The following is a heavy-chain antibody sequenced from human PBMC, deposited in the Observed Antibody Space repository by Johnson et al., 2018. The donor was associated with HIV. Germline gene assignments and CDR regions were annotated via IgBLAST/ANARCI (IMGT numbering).Heavy chain of an antibody. Sequence: VQLVESGGGLVQPGGSLRLSCAASGFTFSSYWMSWVRQAPGKGLEWVANIKQDGSEKYYVDSVKGRFTISRDNAKNSLYLQMNSLRAEDTAVYYCARSCRDGYTCNAFDIWGQGTMVTVSS. CDR3: ARSCRDGYTCNAFDI. CDR1: GFTFSSYW. V-gene: IGHV3-7*01. D-gene: IGHD5-24*01. J-gene: IGHJ3*02. CDR2: IKQDGSEK.